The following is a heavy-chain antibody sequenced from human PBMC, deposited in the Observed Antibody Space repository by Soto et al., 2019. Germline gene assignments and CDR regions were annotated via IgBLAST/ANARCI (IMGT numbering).Heavy chain of an antibody. D-gene: IGHD5-12*01. Sequence: GGSLRLSCTASGFTFSSYGMHWVRQAPGKGLEWVAFIWNDGSNEYYADSVKGRFTISRDNSKNTLYLQLNNLRAEDTAVYFCSRYQSDSGGCFEDWGQGTLVTVSS. CDR1: GFTFSSYG. CDR2: IWNDGSNE. J-gene: IGHJ4*02. V-gene: IGHV3-33*08. CDR3: SRYQSDSGGCFED.